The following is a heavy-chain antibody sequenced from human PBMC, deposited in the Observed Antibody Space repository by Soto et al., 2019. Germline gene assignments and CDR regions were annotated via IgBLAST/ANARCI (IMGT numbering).Heavy chain of an antibody. V-gene: IGHV1-3*01. J-gene: IGHJ6*02. CDR1: GYTFTNYA. D-gene: IGHD2-2*01. Sequence: GASVKVSCKASGYTFTNYALHWVRQAPGQRLEWMGWINAGNGNTEYSQPFQGRVAITRDTSASTAYMELSSLRSEDTAVYYCARDHGRVVPAARGGYYYYGMDVWGQGTTVTVSS. CDR2: INAGNGNT. CDR3: ARDHGRVVPAARGGYYYYGMDV.